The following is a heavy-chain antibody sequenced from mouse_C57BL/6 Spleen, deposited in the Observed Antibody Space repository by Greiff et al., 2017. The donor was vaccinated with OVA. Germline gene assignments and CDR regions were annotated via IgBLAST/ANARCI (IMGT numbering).Heavy chain of an antibody. CDR3: ARSRAYDGYLYYAMDY. D-gene: IGHD2-3*01. Sequence: QVQLQQPGAELVKPGASVKLSCKASGYTFTSYWMHWVKQRPGQGLEWIGMIHPNSGSTNYNEKFKSKATLTVDKSSSTAYMQLSSLTSEDSAVYYCARSRAYDGYLYYAMDYWGQGTSVTVSS. V-gene: IGHV1-64*01. J-gene: IGHJ4*01. CDR2: IHPNSGST. CDR1: GYTFTSYW.